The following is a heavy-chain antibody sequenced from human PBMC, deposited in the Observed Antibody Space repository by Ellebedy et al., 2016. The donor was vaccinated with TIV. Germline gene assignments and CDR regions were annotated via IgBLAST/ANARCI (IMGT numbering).Heavy chain of an antibody. CDR1: GYTFTTYG. D-gene: IGHD5-24*01. Sequence: AASVKVSCKASGYTFTTYGLSWVRQAPGQGLEWMGWISAYNDKTVYAQKFQGRVTLTTDTSTSTAYMELRSLRSDDTAVYYCARKRYSDGYYPDVWGQGTLVTVSS. J-gene: IGHJ4*02. CDR3: ARKRYSDGYYPDV. V-gene: IGHV1-18*01. CDR2: ISAYNDKT.